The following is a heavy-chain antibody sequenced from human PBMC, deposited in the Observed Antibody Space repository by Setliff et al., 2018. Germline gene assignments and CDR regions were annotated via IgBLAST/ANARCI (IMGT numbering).Heavy chain of an antibody. CDR1: GYSLGNAYY. CDR2: IIHSGST. Sequence: SETLSLTCTVSGYSLGNAYYWGWIRQPPGKRLEWIGEIIHSGSTNYNPSLKSRVTISMDTSKNQFSLKVSSVTAADTAVYYCARSFSRREKFLLDYWGQGTLVTVSS. J-gene: IGHJ4*02. V-gene: IGHV4-38-2*02. CDR3: ARSFSRREKFLLDY.